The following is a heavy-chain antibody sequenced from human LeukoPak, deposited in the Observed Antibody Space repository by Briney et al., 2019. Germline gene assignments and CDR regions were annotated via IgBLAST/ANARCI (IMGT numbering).Heavy chain of an antibody. V-gene: IGHV1-69*05. CDR3: ARVDIPMIVVVRLFETDL. CDR1: GGTFSSYA. D-gene: IGHD3-22*01. J-gene: IGHJ4*02. CDR2: IIPIFGTA. Sequence: SVKVSCKASGGTFSSYAISWVRQAPGQGLEWMGRIIPIFGTANYAQKFQGRVTITTDESTSTAYMELGSLRSEDTAVYYCARVDIPMIVVVRLFETDLWGQGTLVTVSS.